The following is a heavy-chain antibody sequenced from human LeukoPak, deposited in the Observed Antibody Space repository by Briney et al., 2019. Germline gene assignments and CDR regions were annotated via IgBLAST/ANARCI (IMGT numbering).Heavy chain of an antibody. V-gene: IGHV3-30*01. Sequence: GGSLRLSCVASGFSLSTYAMHWVRQAPGKGLEWVSIISYDGTNPYYADSVKGRLTISRDNSKNTLYLQMNSLKPEDTAVYFCARGGGETSSGQLFDYWGQGALVTVSS. J-gene: IGHJ4*02. CDR2: ISYDGTNP. D-gene: IGHD6-19*01. CDR1: GFSLSTYA. CDR3: ARGGGETSSGQLFDY.